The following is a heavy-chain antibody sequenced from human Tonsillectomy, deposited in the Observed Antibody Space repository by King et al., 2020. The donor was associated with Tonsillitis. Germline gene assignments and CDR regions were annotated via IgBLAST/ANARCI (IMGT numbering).Heavy chain of an antibody. J-gene: IGHJ5*02. D-gene: IGHD3-9*01. CDR2: INWNGVST. V-gene: IGHV3-20*04. CDR1: GFTFDNYG. CDR3: VRQAGYYDRRFDP. Sequence: DVQLVESGGGVVRPGGSLRLSCAASGFTFDNYGLSWVRQPPGRGLEWVSGINWNGVSTAYAGSVKDRFTISRDNAKNSLYLQLNSLRAEDTALYYCVRQAGYYDRRFDPWGQGTLVIVSA.